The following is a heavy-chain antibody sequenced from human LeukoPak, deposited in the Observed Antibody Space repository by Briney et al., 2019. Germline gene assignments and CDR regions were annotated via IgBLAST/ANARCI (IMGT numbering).Heavy chain of an antibody. J-gene: IGHJ4*02. CDR2: IDYSGSI. Sequence: PSETLSLTCTVSGYSINSGHWWGWIRQPPGKGLEWIGYIDYSGSIYYNPSLMSQVTISVDTSKNQFSLNLSSVTAADTAVYFCARAPHFFDTSGSRYYFDYWGQGALVTVSS. V-gene: IGHV4-28*05. CDR3: ARAPHFFDTSGSRYYFDY. D-gene: IGHD3-22*01. CDR1: GYSINSGHW.